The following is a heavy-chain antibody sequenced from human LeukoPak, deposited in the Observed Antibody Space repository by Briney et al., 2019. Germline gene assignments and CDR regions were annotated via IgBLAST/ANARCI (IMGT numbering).Heavy chain of an antibody. CDR2: IYYSGST. V-gene: IGHV4-59*08. Sequence: SETLSLTCTVSGGSISSYYWSWIRQPPGKGLEWIGYIYYSGSTNYSPSLKSRVTISVDTSKNQFSLKLSSVTAADTAVYYCARHSGEYGADDAFDIWGQGTMVTVSS. J-gene: IGHJ3*02. CDR1: GGSISSYY. D-gene: IGHD3-10*01. CDR3: ARHSGEYGADDAFDI.